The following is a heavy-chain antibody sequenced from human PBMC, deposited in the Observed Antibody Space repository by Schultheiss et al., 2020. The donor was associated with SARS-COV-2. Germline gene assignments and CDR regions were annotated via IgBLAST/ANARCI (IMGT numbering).Heavy chain of an antibody. CDR3: ARDWGTELRQFPDYYYYYGMDV. CDR1: GFTFSSYA. V-gene: IGHV3-30*07. J-gene: IGHJ6*02. D-gene: IGHD3-3*01. Sequence: GESLKISCAASGFTFSSYAMHWVRQAPGKGLEWVAVISYDGSNKYYADSVKGRFTISRDNSKNTLYLQMNSLRAEDTAVYYCARDWGTELRQFPDYYYYYGMDVWGQGTTVTVSS. CDR2: ISYDGSNK.